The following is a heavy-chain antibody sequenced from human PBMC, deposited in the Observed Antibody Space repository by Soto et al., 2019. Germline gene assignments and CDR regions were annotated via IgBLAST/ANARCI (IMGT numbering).Heavy chain of an antibody. Sequence: PGGSLRLSCAASGFTFSSYAMSWVRQAPGKGLEWVSGISGSGGGTYYADSVKGRFTISRDNSKNTLYLQMNSLRAEDTAIYYCAKVLFEVVIAPNDYWGQGTLVTVSS. CDR2: ISGSGGGT. CDR3: AKVLFEVVIAPNDY. V-gene: IGHV3-23*01. D-gene: IGHD3-3*01. CDR1: GFTFSSYA. J-gene: IGHJ4*02.